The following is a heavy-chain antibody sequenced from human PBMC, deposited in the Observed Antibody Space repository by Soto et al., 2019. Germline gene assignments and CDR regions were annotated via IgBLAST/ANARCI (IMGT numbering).Heavy chain of an antibody. D-gene: IGHD5-12*01. CDR1: GFTFSSSA. Sequence: QVQLVESGGGVVQPGRSLRLSCAASGFTFSSSAMHWVRQALGKGLYWVALISYDGSRKYYADSVKGRFTISRDNSKNTLSLQMSSLRLEDTAVYYCARGWGGYNPVDFWGQGTLVTVSS. CDR3: ARGWGGYNPVDF. V-gene: IGHV3-30*15. CDR2: ISYDGSRK. J-gene: IGHJ4*02.